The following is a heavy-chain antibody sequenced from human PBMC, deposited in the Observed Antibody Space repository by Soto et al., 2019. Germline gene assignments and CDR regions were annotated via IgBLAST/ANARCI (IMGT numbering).Heavy chain of an antibody. CDR1: DGSLRGYS. CDR2: ITRSGIT. D-gene: IGHD3-3*01. J-gene: IGHJ5*02. Sequence: PSETLSLTGAVYDGSLRGYSWSWIRQPPGKRLEWIGDITRSGITNDNPSLKSRVTISVDTSKNQFSLKVTSVTAADTPVYYCATRITVFGLLIPPFDPWGQGTQVTVSS. V-gene: IGHV4-34*01. CDR3: ATRITVFGLLIPPFDP.